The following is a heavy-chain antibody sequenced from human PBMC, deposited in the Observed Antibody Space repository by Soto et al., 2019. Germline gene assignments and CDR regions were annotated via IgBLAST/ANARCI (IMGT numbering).Heavy chain of an antibody. V-gene: IGHV4-38-2*01. Sequence: SETLSLTCAVSGYSFSSAYYWGWIRQPPGKGLGWSGSIYHSGSTYYNPSLKSRFTISIDTSKNQFSLNLNSVTAADTAGYYCARAGRYPTIFGVVRQVSPRFAPWGQGPLVTVS. CDR2: IYHSGST. CDR1: GYSFSSAYY. CDR3: ARAGRYPTIFGVVRQVSPRFAP. D-gene: IGHD3-3*01. J-gene: IGHJ5*02.